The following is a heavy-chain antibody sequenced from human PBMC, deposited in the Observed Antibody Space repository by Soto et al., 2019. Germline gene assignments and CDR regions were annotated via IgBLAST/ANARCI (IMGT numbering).Heavy chain of an antibody. CDR2: IIPIFTTT. CDR1: GGTFSNHA. V-gene: IGHV1-69*12. CDR3: AREVAADGTFREDVLVI. D-gene: IGHD6-13*01. Sequence: QVHLVQSGAEVKKPGSSVKVSCKAPGGTFSNHAINWVRQAPGQGLEWMGRIIPIFTTTNYAQKFQGRVTLPAEETTTTAYLELRSLRHDDTAVYYCAREVAADGTFREDVLVIWGQGTLVTVSS. J-gene: IGHJ3*02.